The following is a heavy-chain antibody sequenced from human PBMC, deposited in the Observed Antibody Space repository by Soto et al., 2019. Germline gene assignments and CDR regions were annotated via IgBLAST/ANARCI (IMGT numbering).Heavy chain of an antibody. V-gene: IGHV1-3*01. D-gene: IGHD1-20*01. J-gene: IGHJ5*02. CDR2: INAGNGNT. CDR1: GYTFSDYA. Sequence: QVQLVQSGAEVKKPGASVRVSCKASGYTFSDYAMHWVRQAPGQRLEWIGWINAGNGNTKYSEKIHDRVTITRDTSASTAYMELSSLTSEDTAVYYCARDKITSLLSWVNWCDPWGQGTLVTVSS. CDR3: ARDKITSLLSWVNWCDP.